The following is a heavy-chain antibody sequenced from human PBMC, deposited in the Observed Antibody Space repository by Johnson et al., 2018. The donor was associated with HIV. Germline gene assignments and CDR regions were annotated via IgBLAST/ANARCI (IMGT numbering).Heavy chain of an antibody. CDR1: GFTFSSYA. D-gene: IGHD3-22*01. V-gene: IGHV3-30-3*01. J-gene: IGHJ3*02. Sequence: QVQLVESGGGLVQPGGSRRLSCAASGFTFSSYAMHWVRQAPGKGLEWVAVISYDGSNKYYADSVKGRFTISRDNSKNTLYLQMNSLRAEDTAVYYCARDLSMIVVANAFDIWGQGTMVTVSS. CDR3: ARDLSMIVVANAFDI. CDR2: ISYDGSNK.